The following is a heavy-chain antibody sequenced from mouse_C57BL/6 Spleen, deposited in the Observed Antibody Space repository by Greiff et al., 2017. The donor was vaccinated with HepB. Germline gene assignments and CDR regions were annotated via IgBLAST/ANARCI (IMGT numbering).Heavy chain of an antibody. CDR2: IYPYNGVS. Sequence: VHVKQSGPELVKPGASVKISCKASGYSFTGYYMHWVKQSHGNILDWIGYIYPYNGVSSYNQKFKGKATLTVDKSSSTAYMELRSLTSEDSAVYYCAPTGRDYAMDYWGQGTSVTVSS. V-gene: IGHV1-31*01. J-gene: IGHJ4*01. CDR3: APTGRDYAMDY. CDR1: GYSFTGYY. D-gene: IGHD4-1*02.